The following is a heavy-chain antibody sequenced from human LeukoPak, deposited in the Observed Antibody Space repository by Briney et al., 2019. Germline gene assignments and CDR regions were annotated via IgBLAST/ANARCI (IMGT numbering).Heavy chain of an antibody. CDR3: ARLFRGVGY. CDR2: IYYSGST. D-gene: IGHD3-16*01. Sequence: SETLSLTCTVSGGSISGSDYYWGWIRQPPGKELEWIGSIYYSGSTYYNSSLKSRVTISVDTSRNQFSLKLSSVTAADTALYYCARLFRGVGYWGQGTLVTVSS. CDR1: GGSISGSDYY. V-gene: IGHV4-39*01. J-gene: IGHJ4*02.